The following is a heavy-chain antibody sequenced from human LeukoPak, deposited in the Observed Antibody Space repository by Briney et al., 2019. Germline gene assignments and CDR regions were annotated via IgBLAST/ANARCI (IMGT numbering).Heavy chain of an antibody. V-gene: IGHV3-66*01. Sequence: PGGSLRLSCAASGFTSSSNYMSWVRQAPGKGLEWVSVIYSGGSTYYADSVKGRFTISRDNSKNTLYLQMNSLRTEDTAVYYCISAKGACCGGDCGQFDYWGQGTLVTVSS. D-gene: IGHD2-21*02. J-gene: IGHJ4*02. CDR2: IYSGGST. CDR1: GFTSSSNY. CDR3: ISAKGACCGGDCGQFDY.